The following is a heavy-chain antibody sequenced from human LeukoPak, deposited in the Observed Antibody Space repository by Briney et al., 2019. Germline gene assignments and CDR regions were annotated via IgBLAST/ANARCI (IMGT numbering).Heavy chain of an antibody. D-gene: IGHD3-10*01. CDR3: ARLGGSGSYFDAWFDP. J-gene: IGHJ5*02. CDR1: GGSFSGYY. V-gene: IGHV4-34*01. Sequence: SETLSLTCAVYGGSFSGYYWSWIRQPPGKGLEWIGEINHSGSTNYNPSLRSRVTISVDTSKNQFSLKLNSVTAADTAVYYCARLGGSGSYFDAWFDPWGQGTLVTVSS. CDR2: INHSGST.